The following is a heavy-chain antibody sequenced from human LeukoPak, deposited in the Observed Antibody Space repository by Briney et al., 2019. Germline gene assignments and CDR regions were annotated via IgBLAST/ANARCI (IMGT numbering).Heavy chain of an antibody. CDR3: ARDLPISDSSGYYLDY. V-gene: IGHV3-66*01. CDR2: IYSGGST. D-gene: IGHD3-22*01. Sequence: GGSLRLSCAASGFTFDDYGMSWVRQAPGKGLEWVSVIYSGGSTYYADSVKGRFTISRDNSKNTLYLQMNSLRAEDTAVYYCARDLPISDSSGYYLDYWGQGTVVTVSS. CDR1: GFTFDDYG. J-gene: IGHJ4*02.